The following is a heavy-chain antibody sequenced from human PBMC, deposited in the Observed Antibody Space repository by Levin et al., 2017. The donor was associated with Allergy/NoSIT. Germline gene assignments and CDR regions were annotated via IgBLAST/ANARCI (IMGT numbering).Heavy chain of an antibody. CDR1: GFTFSSYG. Sequence: PGGSLRLSCAASGFTFSSYGMHWVRQAPGKGLEWVAVISYDGSNKYYADSVKGRFTISRDNSKNTLYLQMNSLRAEDTAVYYCAKEGRDGYKVGAFDIWGQGTMVTVSS. CDR3: AKEGRDGYKVGAFDI. D-gene: IGHD5-24*01. CDR2: ISYDGSNK. V-gene: IGHV3-30*18. J-gene: IGHJ3*02.